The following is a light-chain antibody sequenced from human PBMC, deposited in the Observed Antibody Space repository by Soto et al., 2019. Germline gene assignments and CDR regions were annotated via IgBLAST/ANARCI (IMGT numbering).Light chain of an antibody. CDR1: QSISSW. J-gene: IGKJ5*01. CDR2: GAS. Sequence: DIQMTQSPSTLSASVGDRVTITCRASQSISSWLAWYQQKLGRAPRLLIYGASSLESGVPSRFSGSGYGTEFTLTINSLQPEDFATYYCQQAASFPITFGQGTRLEIK. V-gene: IGKV1-5*01. CDR3: QQAASFPIT.